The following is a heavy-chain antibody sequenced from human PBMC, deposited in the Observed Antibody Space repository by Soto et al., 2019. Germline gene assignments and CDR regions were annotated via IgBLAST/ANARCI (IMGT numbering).Heavy chain of an antibody. J-gene: IGHJ4*02. CDR3: AKDRLAGGFDY. CDR1: GFTFSSYG. V-gene: IGHV3-30*18. Sequence: GGSLRLSCAASGFTFSSYGMHWVRQAPGKGLEWVAVISYDGGNKYYADSVKGRFTISRDNSRNTVYLQMNSLRADDTAVYYCAKDRLAGGFDYWGQGTLVTVSS. CDR2: ISYDGGNK. D-gene: IGHD3-16*01.